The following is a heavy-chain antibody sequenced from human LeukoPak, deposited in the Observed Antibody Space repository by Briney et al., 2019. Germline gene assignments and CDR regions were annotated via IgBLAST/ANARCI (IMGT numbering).Heavy chain of an antibody. J-gene: IGHJ4*02. D-gene: IGHD3-10*01. CDR1: GISLSNYA. CDR2: ISERGGST. CDR3: AKRGVVIRGILVIGYHQEAYHYDF. Sequence: GGSLRLSCVVSGISLSNYAMTWVRRAPGKGLEWVSYISERGGSTTYADSVKGRFTISRDTSLNTLYLQMNNLRAEDTAVYFCAKRGVVIRGILVIGYHQEAYHYDFWGQGVLVTVSS. V-gene: IGHV3-23*01.